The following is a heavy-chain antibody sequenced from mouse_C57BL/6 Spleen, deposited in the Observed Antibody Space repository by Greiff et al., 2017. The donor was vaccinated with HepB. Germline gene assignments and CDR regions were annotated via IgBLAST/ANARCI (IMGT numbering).Heavy chain of an antibody. V-gene: IGHV1-61*01. CDR3: ARQDYSNAMYY. Sequence: VQLQQSGAELVRPGSSVKLSCKASGYTFTSYWMDWVKQRPGQGLEWIGNIYPSDSETHYNQKFKDKATLTVDKSSSTAYMQRSSLTSEYSAVCYCARQDYSNAMYYWGQGTSVTVSS. CDR1: GYTFTSYW. CDR2: IYPSDSET. D-gene: IGHD2-5*01. J-gene: IGHJ4*01.